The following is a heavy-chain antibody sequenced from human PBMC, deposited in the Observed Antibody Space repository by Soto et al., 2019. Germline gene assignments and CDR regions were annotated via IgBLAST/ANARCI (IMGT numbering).Heavy chain of an antibody. D-gene: IGHD5-12*01. CDR3: AKWSRDGYDLDY. CDR2: ISGSGGST. Sequence: EVQLLESGGGLVQPGGSLRPSCAASGFTFSSYAMSWVRQAPGKGLEWVSAISGSGGSTYYAASVKGRFTISRDNSKNTLNLQMNSLRAEDTAVYYCAKWSRDGYDLDYWGQGTLVTVSS. V-gene: IGHV3-23*01. J-gene: IGHJ4*02. CDR1: GFTFSSYA.